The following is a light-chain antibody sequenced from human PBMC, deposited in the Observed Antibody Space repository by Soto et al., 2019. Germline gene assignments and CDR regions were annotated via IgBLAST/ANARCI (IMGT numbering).Light chain of an antibody. V-gene: IGKV3-15*01. CDR3: QQLLSYPIT. Sequence: EIVLTQSPATLYVSPGGRATLSCRASQNVMYNLAWYQQKPGQAPRLLVYGATTRATDAPPRFRGSGSGTEFSLTISSLQSEDFATYYCQQLLSYPITFGQGTRLEIK. CDR2: GAT. J-gene: IGKJ5*01. CDR1: QNVMYN.